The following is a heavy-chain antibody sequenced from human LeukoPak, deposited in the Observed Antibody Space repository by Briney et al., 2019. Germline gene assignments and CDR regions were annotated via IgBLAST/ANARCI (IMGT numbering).Heavy chain of an antibody. CDR1: GYTFTGYY. V-gene: IGHV1-2*02. D-gene: IGHD6-6*01. CDR2: INPNSGGT. J-gene: IGHJ4*02. Sequence: ASVKVSCKASGYTFTGYYMHWVRQAPGQGLEWMGWINPNSGGTNYAQKFQGRVTMTRDTSISTAYMELSRLRSDDTAVYYCARGLHVYSSSSGRSPPGFWGQGTLVTVSS. CDR3: ARGLHVYSSSSGRSPPGF.